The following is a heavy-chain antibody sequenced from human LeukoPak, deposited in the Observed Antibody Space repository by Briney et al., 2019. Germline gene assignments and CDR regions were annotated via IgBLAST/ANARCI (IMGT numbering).Heavy chain of an antibody. Sequence: HTGGSLRLSCAASGFTFSSYWMSWVRQAPGKGLEWVANIKQDGSEKYYVDSVKGRLTISRDNAKNSLYLQMNTLRVADTAVYYCARVRGPYSGSGVKAIFDLWGQGTMVTVSS. CDR1: GFTFSSYW. CDR2: IKQDGSEK. CDR3: ARVRGPYSGSGVKAIFDL. V-gene: IGHV3-7*01. J-gene: IGHJ3*01. D-gene: IGHD1-26*01.